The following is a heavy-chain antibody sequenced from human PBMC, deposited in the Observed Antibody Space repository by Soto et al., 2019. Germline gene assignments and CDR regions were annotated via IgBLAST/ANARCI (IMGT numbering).Heavy chain of an antibody. D-gene: IGHD6-13*01. CDR1: GGSISSSSYY. V-gene: IGHV4-39*01. J-gene: IGHJ4*02. Sequence: QLQLQESGPGLVKPSETLSLTCTVSGGSISSSSYYWGWIRQPPGKGLEWIGSGYYSGSTYYNPSLKSRLTISVDTSKNQFSLRLSSVTAADTAVYYCARHYRSWAQQADFDYWGQGTLVTVSS. CDR2: GYYSGST. CDR3: ARHYRSWAQQADFDY.